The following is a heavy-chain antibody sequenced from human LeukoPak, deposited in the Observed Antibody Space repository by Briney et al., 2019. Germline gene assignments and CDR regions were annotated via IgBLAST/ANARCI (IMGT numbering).Heavy chain of an antibody. CDR2: IIPILGIA. V-gene: IGHV1-69*04. Sequence: SVKVSCKASGGTFSSYAISWVRQAPGQGLEWMGRIIPILGIANYAQKFQGRVTITADKSTSTAYMELSSLRSEDTAVYYCARDSANPYYGDYFAYWGQGTLVTVPS. CDR3: ARDSANPYYGDYFAY. J-gene: IGHJ4*02. CDR1: GGTFSSYA. D-gene: IGHD4-17*01.